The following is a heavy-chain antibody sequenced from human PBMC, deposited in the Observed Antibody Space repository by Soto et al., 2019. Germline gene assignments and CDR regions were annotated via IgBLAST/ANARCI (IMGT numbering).Heavy chain of an antibody. Sequence: SVKVSCKASGGTFSSYAISWVRQAPGQGLEWMGGIIPIFGTANYAQKFQGRVTITADESTSTAYMELSSLRSEDTAVYYCAGDQRKWIFGLVITSPYYYYVMDVWGQGSSVTGSS. CDR3: AGDQRKWIFGLVITSPYYYYVMDV. CDR1: GGTFSSYA. CDR2: IIPIFGTA. J-gene: IGHJ6*02. V-gene: IGHV1-69*13. D-gene: IGHD3-3*01.